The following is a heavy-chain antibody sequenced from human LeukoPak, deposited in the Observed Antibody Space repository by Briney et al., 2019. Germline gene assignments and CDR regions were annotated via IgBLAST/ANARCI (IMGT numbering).Heavy chain of an antibody. Sequence: SETLSLTCAVSGGSIRSSNWWSWVRQPPGKGLEWIGEIYHSGSTNYNPSLKSRVTISVDKSKNQFSLKLSSVTAADTAVYYCARAYDYGDSNWFDPWGQGTLVTVSS. CDR3: ARAYDYGDSNWFDP. D-gene: IGHD4-17*01. CDR1: GGSIRSSNW. J-gene: IGHJ5*02. V-gene: IGHV4-4*02. CDR2: IYHSGST.